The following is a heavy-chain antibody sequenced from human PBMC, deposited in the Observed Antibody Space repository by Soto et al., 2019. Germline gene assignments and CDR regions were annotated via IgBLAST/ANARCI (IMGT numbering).Heavy chain of an antibody. CDR2: IFYSGTT. CDR1: GDSISSADYY. CDR3: ARDLWVEPELYYYGMDV. J-gene: IGHJ6*02. Sequence: SETLSLTCTVSGDSISSADYYWSWIRQTPGRGLEWIGHIFYSGTTYYNPSLKSRLTISVDTSKNHFSLRLTSVTAADTAVYYCARDLWVEPELYYYGMDVWGQGTTVTVSS. V-gene: IGHV4-30-4*01. D-gene: IGHD1-1*01.